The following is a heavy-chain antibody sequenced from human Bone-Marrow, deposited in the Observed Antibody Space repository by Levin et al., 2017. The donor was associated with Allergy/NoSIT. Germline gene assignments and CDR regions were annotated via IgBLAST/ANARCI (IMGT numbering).Heavy chain of an antibody. CDR3: ARDGEGYYGSGSYYNFDY. CDR1: GYTFTGYY. J-gene: IGHJ4*02. CDR2: INPNSGGT. Sequence: ASVKVSCKASGYTFTGYYMHWVRQAPGQGLEWMGWINPNSGGTNYAQKFQGRVTMTRDTSISTAYMELSRLRSDDTAVYYCARDGEGYYGSGSYYNFDYWGQGTLVTVSS. D-gene: IGHD3-10*01. V-gene: IGHV1-2*02.